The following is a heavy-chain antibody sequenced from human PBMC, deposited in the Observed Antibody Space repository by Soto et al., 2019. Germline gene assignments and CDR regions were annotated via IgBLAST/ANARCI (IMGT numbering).Heavy chain of an antibody. CDR2: IIPILGIA. V-gene: IGHV1-69*02. D-gene: IGHD3-22*01. J-gene: IGHJ4*02. CDR1: GGTFSSYT. CDR3: ASVPTMVVVPYFDY. Sequence: QVQLVQSGAEVKKPGSSVKVSCKASGGTFSSYTISWVRQAPGQGLEWMGRIIPILGIANYAQKFQGRVTITADKSTSTDYMELSSLRTEDTAVYYCASVPTMVVVPYFDYWGQGTLVTVSS.